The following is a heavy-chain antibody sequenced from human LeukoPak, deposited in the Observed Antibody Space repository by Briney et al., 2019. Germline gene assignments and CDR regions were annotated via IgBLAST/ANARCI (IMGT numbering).Heavy chain of an antibody. Sequence: GGSLRLSCEASGFTFTSYWMSWVRQAPGKGPEWVAHIKENGNEQYYADSVKGRFTISRDNVKQSLGLQMNSLRVEDTAVYYCARMGKVDYDILTGYFPKLNNWFDPWGQGTLVTVSS. J-gene: IGHJ5*02. CDR2: IKENGNEQ. CDR1: GFTFTSYW. D-gene: IGHD3-9*01. V-gene: IGHV3-7*01. CDR3: ARMGKVDYDILTGYFPKLNNWFDP.